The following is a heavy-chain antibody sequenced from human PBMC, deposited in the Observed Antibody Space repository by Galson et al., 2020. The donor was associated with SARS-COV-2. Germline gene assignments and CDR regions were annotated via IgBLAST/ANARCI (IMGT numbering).Heavy chain of an antibody. CDR1: GYTFTSYG. CDR3: ARDADYGDYRFYNWFDP. J-gene: IGHJ5*02. Sequence: ASVKVSCKASGYTFTSYGISWVRQAPGQGLEWMGWISAYNGNTNDAQKLQGRVTMTTDTSTSTAYMELRSLRADDTAVYYCARDADYGDYRFYNWFDPWGQGTLVTVSS. CDR2: ISAYNGNT. D-gene: IGHD4-17*01. V-gene: IGHV1-18*04.